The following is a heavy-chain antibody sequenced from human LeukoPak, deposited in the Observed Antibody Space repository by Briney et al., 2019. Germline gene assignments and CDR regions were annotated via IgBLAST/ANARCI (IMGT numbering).Heavy chain of an antibody. D-gene: IGHD2-8*01. J-gene: IGHJ4*02. CDR1: GFTFSSFT. Sequence: GGSLRLSCASSGFTFSSFTMNWVRQAPGKGLEWVSSITGSSTHIYYADSVKGRFTISRDNAKDSLYLQMNSLRADDTAVYYCARAQTMVSVYWGQGTLVTVSS. V-gene: IGHV3-21*01. CDR2: ITGSSTHI. CDR3: ARAQTMVSVY.